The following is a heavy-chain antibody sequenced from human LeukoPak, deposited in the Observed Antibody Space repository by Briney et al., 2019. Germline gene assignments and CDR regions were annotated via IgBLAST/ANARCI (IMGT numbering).Heavy chain of an antibody. J-gene: IGHJ4*02. D-gene: IGHD1-1*01. Sequence: GGSLRLSCAASGFSFTTYWMGAVSQVPGKRLVWVLRINNDGTATFVADSVNGRFTISRDNAKNTLYLQMDSLRAEDTAMYYCAREILEPGKTHEYWGQGTLVTVSS. V-gene: IGHV3-74*01. CDR1: GFSFTTYW. CDR2: INNDGTAT. CDR3: AREILEPGKTHEY.